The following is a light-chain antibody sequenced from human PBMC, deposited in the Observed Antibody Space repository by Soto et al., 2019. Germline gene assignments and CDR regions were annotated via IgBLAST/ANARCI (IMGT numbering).Light chain of an antibody. J-gene: IGKJ3*01. CDR3: QQLQRTPFT. V-gene: IGKV1-9*01. Sequence: QLTQSPSSLSASVGDRVTITCRASQDVSRYLAWYQQKAGKAPKLLIYGASTLQSGVPSRFSGFGSGTEFTLTISSLQPEYFATYHCQQLQRTPFTFGPGTTVDV. CDR2: GAS. CDR1: QDVSRY.